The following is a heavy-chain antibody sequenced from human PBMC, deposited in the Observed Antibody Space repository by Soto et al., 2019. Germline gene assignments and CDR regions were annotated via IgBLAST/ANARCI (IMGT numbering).Heavy chain of an antibody. CDR3: AREEVITFFGVVPPDY. Sequence: SETLSLTCAVYGGSFSGYYWSWIRQPPGKGLEWIGEINHSGSTNYNPSLKSRVTISVDTSKNQFSLKLSSVTAADTAVYYCAREEVITFFGVVPPDYGGQEIRATAPS. CDR2: INHSGST. V-gene: IGHV4-34*01. J-gene: IGHJ4*02. D-gene: IGHD3-3*01. CDR1: GGSFSGYY.